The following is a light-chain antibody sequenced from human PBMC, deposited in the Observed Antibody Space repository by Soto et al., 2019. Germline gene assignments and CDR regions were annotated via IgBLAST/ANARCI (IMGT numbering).Light chain of an antibody. J-gene: IGKJ5*01. V-gene: IGKV3D-20*02. CDR3: QQRSNWPSIS. Sequence: IVLTQSPGTLSLSPWERATLSCRASQSVSNNYLAWYQQKPGQAPRLLIYGASSRATDIPARFSGSGSGTDFTLTISSLEPEDFAIYYCQQRSNWPSISFGQGTRLEIK. CDR2: GAS. CDR1: QSVSNNY.